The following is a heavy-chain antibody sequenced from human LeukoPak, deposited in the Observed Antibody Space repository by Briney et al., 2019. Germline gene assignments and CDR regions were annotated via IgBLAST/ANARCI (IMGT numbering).Heavy chain of an antibody. D-gene: IGHD2-15*01. CDR1: GFTFDDYA. CDR3: AKAGRRYCSGGSCYWFDY. Sequence: GGSLRLSCAVSGFTFDDYAMHCVRQAPGKGLEWVSGISWNSGSIGYADSVKGRFTTSRDNAKNSLYLQMNSLRAEDMALYYCAKAGRRYCSGGSCYWFDYWGQGTLVTVSS. CDR2: ISWNSGSI. J-gene: IGHJ4*02. V-gene: IGHV3-9*03.